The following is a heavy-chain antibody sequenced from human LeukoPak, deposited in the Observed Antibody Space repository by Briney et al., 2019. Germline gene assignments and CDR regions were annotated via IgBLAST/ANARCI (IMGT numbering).Heavy chain of an antibody. CDR1: GYRFTSYW. Sequence: GESLKISCKGSGYRFTSYWISWVRQMPGKGVEWMGRIDPSDSYTNYSPSFQGHVTISADKSISTAYLQWSSLKASDTAMYYCARRALPPAYCGGDCFDAFDIWGQGTMVTVSS. V-gene: IGHV5-10-1*01. D-gene: IGHD2-21*02. CDR2: IDPSDSYT. J-gene: IGHJ3*02. CDR3: ARRALPPAYCGGDCFDAFDI.